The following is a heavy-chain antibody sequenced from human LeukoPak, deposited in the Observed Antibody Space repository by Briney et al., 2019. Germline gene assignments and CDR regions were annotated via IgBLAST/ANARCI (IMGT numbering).Heavy chain of an antibody. CDR3: ARGIEATRRSAGTCNYFDY. Sequence: GSLRLSCAAPGFTFSDYYMSWIRQAPGKGLEWVSYISSSTSYRNYADSVKGRFTISRENAKNSLYLQMNSLRAEDTALYYCARGIEATRRSAGTCNYFDYWGQGTLVTVSS. D-gene: IGHD5-12*01. V-gene: IGHV3-11*06. CDR2: ISSSTSYR. J-gene: IGHJ4*02. CDR1: GFTFSDYY.